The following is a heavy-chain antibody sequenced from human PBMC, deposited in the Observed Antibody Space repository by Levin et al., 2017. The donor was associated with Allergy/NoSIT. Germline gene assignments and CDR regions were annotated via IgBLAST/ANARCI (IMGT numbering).Heavy chain of an antibody. J-gene: IGHJ6*03. Sequence: GESLKISCQDSQDTFATYWISWVRQMPGKGLEWMGMIDPSDSYTNYNPSFEGHVTISADKSISTAYLQWSSLRAPDSAIYYCAKNVRAGGYYYHYLGVWGKGTAVVVSS. CDR3: AKNVRAGGYYYHYLGV. CDR1: QDTFATYW. V-gene: IGHV5-10-1*01. CDR2: IDPSDSYT.